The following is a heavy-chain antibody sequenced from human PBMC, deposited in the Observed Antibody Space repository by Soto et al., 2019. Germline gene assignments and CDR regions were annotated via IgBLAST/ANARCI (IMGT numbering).Heavy chain of an antibody. V-gene: IGHV4-34*01. D-gene: IGHD7-27*01. J-gene: IGHJ5*01. Sequence: PSETLSLTCAVYGGSFNPYHWSFIRQPPGKRLEWIGEIDHTGRTNYNLSVKGRVTMSVDTSKNQFSLNLRSVTAADTPVYFCARSMNDHNHHHWGFDSWGQGTLVTVSS. CDR1: GGSFNPYH. CDR3: ARSMNDHNHHHWGFDS. CDR2: IDHTGRT.